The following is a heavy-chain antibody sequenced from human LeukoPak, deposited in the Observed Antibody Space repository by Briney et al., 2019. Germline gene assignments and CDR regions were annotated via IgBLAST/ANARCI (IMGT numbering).Heavy chain of an antibody. CDR3: TSNLYSGSYYYAY. Sequence: GSLRLSCAASGFTFSSYWMSWIRQPPGKGLEWIGSVYHSGSSYYNPSLKSRVTISLDTSRNQFSLKLSSVTAADTAMYYCTSNLYSGSYYYAYWGQGTLVTVSS. D-gene: IGHD1-26*01. J-gene: IGHJ4*02. CDR2: VYHSGSS. V-gene: IGHV4-38-2*01. CDR1: GFTFSSYW.